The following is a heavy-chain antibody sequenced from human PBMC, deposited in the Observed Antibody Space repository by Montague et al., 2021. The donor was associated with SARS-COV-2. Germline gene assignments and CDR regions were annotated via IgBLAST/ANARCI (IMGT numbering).Heavy chain of an antibody. D-gene: IGHD4-23*01. J-gene: IGHJ4*02. Sequence: SETLSLTCTVSGASIISSGYYWGWVRQPPGRGPEWIGSIFHSGTTHHNPSLESRVTISADRSKNQFSLRLSSVTAADTAVYYCARHEKTLVTPGFDFWGQGTLVTVPS. CDR2: IFHSGTT. CDR3: ARHEKTLVTPGFDF. V-gene: IGHV4-39*01. CDR1: GASIISSGYY.